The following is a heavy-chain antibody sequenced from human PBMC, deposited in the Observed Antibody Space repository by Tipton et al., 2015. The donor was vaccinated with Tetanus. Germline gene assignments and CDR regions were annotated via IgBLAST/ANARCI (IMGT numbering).Heavy chain of an antibody. CDR2: IYTSGRP. V-gene: IGHV4-61*08. Sequence: TLSLTCTVSGGSVSRGDYSWSWIRQPPGKGLEWIGNIYTSGRPNYNPSLKSRATISPDASRNQFSLTLRSVTAADTALYWCAREREAAVTSPWPYYYYLLDVWGQGTAVTVSS. J-gene: IGHJ6*02. D-gene: IGHD4-17*01. CDR3: AREREAAVTSPWPYYYYLLDV. CDR1: GGSVSRGDYS.